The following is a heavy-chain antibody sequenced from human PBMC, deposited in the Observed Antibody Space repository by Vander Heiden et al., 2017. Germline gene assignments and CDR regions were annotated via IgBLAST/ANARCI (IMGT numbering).Heavy chain of an antibody. CDR1: GFTFTSYS. J-gene: IGHJ4*02. V-gene: IGHV3-21*01. Sequence: EVQLVESGGGLVTPGGSLRLSCAASGFTFTSYSMHWVRQAPGKGLEWVSSISSSSSYIYYADSVKGRFTISRDNAKKSLYLQMSSLRAEDTAVYYCARELAYCGGDCYYDSWGQGTLVTVSS. CDR2: ISSSSSYI. CDR3: ARELAYCGGDCYYDS. D-gene: IGHD2-21*02.